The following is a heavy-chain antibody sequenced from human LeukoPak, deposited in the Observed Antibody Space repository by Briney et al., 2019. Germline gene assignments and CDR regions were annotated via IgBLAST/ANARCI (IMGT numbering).Heavy chain of an antibody. V-gene: IGHV3-30*18. CDR2: ISYDGSNK. CDR1: GFTFSSYG. Sequence: GRSLRLSCAASGFTFSSYGIHWVRQAPGKGLEWVAVISYDGSNKYSADSVKGRFTISRDNSKNTLYLQMNSLRDEDTAVYYCAKATRSEWLVDYWGQGTLVTVSS. CDR3: AKATRSEWLVDY. D-gene: IGHD6-19*01. J-gene: IGHJ4*02.